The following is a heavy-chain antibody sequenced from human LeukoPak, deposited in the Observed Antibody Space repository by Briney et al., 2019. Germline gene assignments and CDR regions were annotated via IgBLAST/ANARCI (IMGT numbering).Heavy chain of an antibody. CDR1: GGSISSYY. CDR2: IYYSGST. J-gene: IGHJ4*02. D-gene: IGHD3-10*01. CDR3: ARRGYGSGSFNRYYFDY. V-gene: IGHV4-59*08. Sequence: KASETLSLTCTVSGGSISSYYWSWIRQPPGKGLEWTGYIYYSGSTNYNPSLKSRVTISVDTSKNQFSLKLSSVTAADTAVYYCARRGYGSGSFNRYYFDYWGQGTLVTVSS.